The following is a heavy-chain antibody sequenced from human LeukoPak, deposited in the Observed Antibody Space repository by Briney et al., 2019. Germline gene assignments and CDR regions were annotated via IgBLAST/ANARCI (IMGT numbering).Heavy chain of an antibody. J-gene: IGHJ4*02. Sequence: ASVKVSCKASGNTFTNYDINWVRQAAGQGLEWMGWMNPNSGNTGYAQKFQGRVTMTRNTSISTAYMELSSLKSEDTAVYYCARALRYCSTTSCQYYFDYWGQGTLVTVSS. D-gene: IGHD2-2*01. CDR3: ARALRYCSTTSCQYYFDY. CDR2: MNPNSGNT. CDR1: GNTFTNYD. V-gene: IGHV1-8*01.